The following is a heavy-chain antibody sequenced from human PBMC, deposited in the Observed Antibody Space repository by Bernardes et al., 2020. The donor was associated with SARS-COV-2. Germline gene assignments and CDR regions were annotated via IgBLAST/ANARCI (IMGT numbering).Heavy chain of an antibody. Sequence: ASVKVSCKASGYPFTGYYIHWVRQAPGQGLEWMGWINPNSGGTNYAQKFQGRVTMTRDMSISTANMELSRLRSDDTAVYYCALPPTNYDRYGMDVWGQGTTVTVSS. D-gene: IGHD3-22*01. CDR3: ALPPTNYDRYGMDV. CDR2: INPNSGGT. CDR1: GYPFTGYY. V-gene: IGHV1-2*02. J-gene: IGHJ6*02.